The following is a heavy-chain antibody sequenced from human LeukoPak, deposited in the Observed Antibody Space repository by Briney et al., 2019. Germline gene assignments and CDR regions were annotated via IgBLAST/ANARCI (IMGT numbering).Heavy chain of an antibody. CDR3: AKEGEGSS. V-gene: IGHV3-9*01. D-gene: IGHD6-13*01. CDR1: GFTFDDYA. Sequence: GRSLRLSCAASGFTFDDYAMHWVRQAPGKGLEWVSGISWNSGSIGYADSVKGRFTISRDNAKNSLYLQMNSLRAEDTALYYCAKEGEGSSWGQGTLVTVSS. J-gene: IGHJ4*02. CDR2: ISWNSGSI.